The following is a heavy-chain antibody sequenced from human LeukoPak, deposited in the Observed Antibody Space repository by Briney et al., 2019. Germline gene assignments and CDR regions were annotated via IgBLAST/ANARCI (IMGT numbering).Heavy chain of an antibody. V-gene: IGHV3-53*01. CDR1: GFTVSSNS. CDR3: ASVSIRAFDF. J-gene: IGHJ4*02. Sequence: GGSLRLSCAASGFTVSSNSMSWVRQAPGKGLEWVSIIYSGGGTYYADSVKGRFTMTRDNFKNTLCLQMNSLRAEDTAVYYCASVSIRAFDFWGQGTLVTVSS. CDR2: IYSGGGT. D-gene: IGHD5/OR15-5a*01.